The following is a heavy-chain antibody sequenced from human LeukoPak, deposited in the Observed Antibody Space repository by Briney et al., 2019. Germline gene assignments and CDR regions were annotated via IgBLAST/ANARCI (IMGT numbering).Heavy chain of an antibody. CDR1: GYTFTNYH. D-gene: IGHD1-26*01. CDR2: ISASNGNT. J-gene: IGHJ5*02. Sequence: ASVKVSCTASGYTFTNYHIAWVRQAPGQGLEWMGWISASNGNTNYAQKLHGRVTMTTDTSTNTVYMELRSLRFDDTAVYYCARDLAGVVGVTAWFDPWGQGTLVTVSS. V-gene: IGHV1-18*01. CDR3: ARDLAGVVGVTAWFDP.